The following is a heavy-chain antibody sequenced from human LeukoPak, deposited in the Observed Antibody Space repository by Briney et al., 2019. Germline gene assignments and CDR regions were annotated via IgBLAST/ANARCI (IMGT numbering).Heavy chain of an antibody. D-gene: IGHD1-1*01. J-gene: IGHJ5*02. CDR3: AREGTAGTNLNWFDP. CDR1: GGSISSYY. V-gene: IGHV4-59*01. Sequence: SETLSLTCTVSGGSISSYYWSWIRQPPGKGLEWIGYIYYSGSTNFNPSLKSRVTISVDTSKNQFSLKLSSVTAADRAGYYCAREGTAGTNLNWFDPWGQGTLVTVSS. CDR2: IYYSGST.